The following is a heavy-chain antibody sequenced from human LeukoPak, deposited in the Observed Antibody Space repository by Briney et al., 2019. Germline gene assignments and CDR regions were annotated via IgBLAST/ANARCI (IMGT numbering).Heavy chain of an antibody. CDR3: ARAAVSGGVSTYLLHS. CDR2: INPNGGNT. D-gene: IGHD3-16*01. V-gene: IGHV1-46*01. Sequence: ASVKVSCKASGYTFSNYYIHWVRQAPGQGLEWLGLINPNGGNTNPAPKFRGRVTLTRDVSSSTAYMELSSLRSEDTAVYYCARAAVSGGVSTYLLHSWGQGTLVTVSS. CDR1: GYTFSNYY. J-gene: IGHJ1*01.